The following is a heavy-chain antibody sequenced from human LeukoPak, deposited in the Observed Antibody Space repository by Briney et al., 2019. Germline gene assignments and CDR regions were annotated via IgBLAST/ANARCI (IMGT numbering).Heavy chain of an antibody. D-gene: IGHD4-17*01. J-gene: IGHJ4*02. CDR2: ISSSGSTI. Sequence: GGSLRLSCAASGFTFSSYEMNWVRQAPGKGLDWVSYISSSGSTIYYADSVKGRFTISRDNAKNSLYLQMNSLRAEDTAVYYCARGPYGDYGQGFDYWGQGTLVTVSS. CDR1: GFTFSSYE. CDR3: ARGPYGDYGQGFDY. V-gene: IGHV3-48*03.